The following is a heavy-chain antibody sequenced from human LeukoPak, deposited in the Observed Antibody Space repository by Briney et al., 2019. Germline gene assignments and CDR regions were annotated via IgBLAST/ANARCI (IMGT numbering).Heavy chain of an antibody. CDR1: GGSISSSSYY. CDR2: IYYTGST. J-gene: IGHJ4*02. Sequence: SETLSLTCTVSGGSISSSSYYWGWIRQPPGKGLEWIGSIYYTGSTYHNPSLKSRVIISVDTSKNQFSLRLSSVTAADTAVHDCARQGCGGDCYPDYWGQGTLVTVSS. V-gene: IGHV4-39*01. D-gene: IGHD2-21*02. CDR3: ARQGCGGDCYPDY.